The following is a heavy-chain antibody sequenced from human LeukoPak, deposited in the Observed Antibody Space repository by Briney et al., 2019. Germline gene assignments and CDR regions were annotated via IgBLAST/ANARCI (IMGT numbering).Heavy chain of an antibody. V-gene: IGHV3-73*01. CDR1: GFTFSGSP. CDR3: SRRYSSSWPNAIDY. D-gene: IGHD6-13*01. CDR2: IRSKGNGYAT. J-gene: IGHJ4*02. Sequence: PGGSLRLSCAASGFTFSGSPMHWVRQASGKGLEWVGRIRSKGNGYATAYAASVKGRFTISRDDSKNTAYLQMNSLKTEDTAVYYCSRRYSSSWPNAIDYWGQGTLVTVSS.